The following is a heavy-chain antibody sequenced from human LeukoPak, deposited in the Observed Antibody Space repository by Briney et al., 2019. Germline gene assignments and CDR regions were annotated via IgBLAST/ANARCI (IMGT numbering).Heavy chain of an antibody. CDR3: AREETSPYTNNWFDP. V-gene: IGHV1-2*02. J-gene: IGHJ5*02. CDR1: GYTFTGYY. D-gene: IGHD1-1*01. CDR2: INPNSGGT. Sequence: ASVKVSCKASGYTFTGYYMHWVRQAPGQGLEWMGWINPNSGGTNYAQKFQGRVTMTRDTSISTAYMELSRLRSDDTAVYYCAREETSPYTNNWFDPWGQGTLVTVSS.